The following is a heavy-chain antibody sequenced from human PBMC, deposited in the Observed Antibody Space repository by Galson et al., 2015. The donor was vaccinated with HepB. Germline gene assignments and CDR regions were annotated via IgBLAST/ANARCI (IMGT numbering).Heavy chain of an antibody. CDR1: GFTFSSYG. V-gene: IGHV3-33*01. Sequence: SLRLSCAASGFTFSSYGMHWVRQAPGKGLEWVAVIWYDGSNKYYADSVKGRFTISRDNSKNTLYLQMNSLRAEDTVVYYCAREPGGDKPFDYWGQGTLVTVSS. CDR2: IWYDGSNK. CDR3: AREPGGDKPFDY. D-gene: IGHD2-21*02. J-gene: IGHJ4*02.